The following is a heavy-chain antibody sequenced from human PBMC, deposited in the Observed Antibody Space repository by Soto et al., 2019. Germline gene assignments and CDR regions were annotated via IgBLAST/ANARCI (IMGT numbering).Heavy chain of an antibody. J-gene: IGHJ4*02. CDR1: GFIFSNHA. CDR2: IAYDGGSQ. V-gene: IGHV3-30-3*01. Sequence: QVQLVDSGGGLVQPGTSLRLSCAASGFIFSNHAMHWVRQAPGKGLEWVAGIAYDGGSQYYADSVTGRFTISRDNSRNTLYLQMSSLRFEDTAVYYCLGELSSRRLDYWGQGTLVTVSS. CDR3: LGELSSRRLDY. D-gene: IGHD3-16*02.